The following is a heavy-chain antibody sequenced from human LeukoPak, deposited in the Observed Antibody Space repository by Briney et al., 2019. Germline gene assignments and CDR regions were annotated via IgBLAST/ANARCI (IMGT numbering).Heavy chain of an antibody. V-gene: IGHV3-48*03. CDR3: ARDFWSGYYTED. CDR2: ISRSGATI. J-gene: IGHJ4*02. CDR1: GFTFSSFD. Sequence: PGGSLRLSCAASGFTFSSFDMNWVRQAPGKGLERVSYISRSGATIYYADSVKGRFTISRDNAKNSLHLQMDSLSAEDTAVYYCARDFWSGYYTEDWGQGALVIVSS. D-gene: IGHD3-3*01.